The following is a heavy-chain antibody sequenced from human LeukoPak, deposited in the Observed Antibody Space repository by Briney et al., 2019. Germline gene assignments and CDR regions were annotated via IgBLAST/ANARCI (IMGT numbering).Heavy chain of an antibody. D-gene: IGHD6-6*01. CDR2: IIPIFGTA. J-gene: IGHJ3*02. CDR3: ARGGASIAAPAAFDI. Sequence: SCXXSXXTFSSYAXSWVGQAXGQXXXXXXGIIPIFGTANYAQKFQGRVTITADESTSTAYMELSSLRSEDTAVYYCARGGASIAAPAAFDIWGQGTMVTVSS. V-gene: IGHV1-69*01. CDR1: XXTFSSYA.